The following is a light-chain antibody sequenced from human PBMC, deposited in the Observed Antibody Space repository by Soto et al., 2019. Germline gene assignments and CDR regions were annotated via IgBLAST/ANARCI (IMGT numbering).Light chain of an antibody. Sequence: DIQVTQSPSSLSASIGDRVSITCRATQDISTYLAWHQQKPGQIPKLLIYAASTLQSGVPSRFSGSGSGTDFTLTISGLQLEDVATYYGQKYNRAAWTFGQGTKVVIK. CDR1: QDISTY. J-gene: IGKJ1*01. CDR3: QKYNRAAWT. CDR2: AAS. V-gene: IGKV1-27*01.